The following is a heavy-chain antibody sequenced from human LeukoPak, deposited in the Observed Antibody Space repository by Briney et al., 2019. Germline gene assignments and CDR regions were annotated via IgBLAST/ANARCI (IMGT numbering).Heavy chain of an antibody. CDR1: GYTFTGYY. CDR3: ARATGYSSSWYAVYFDY. D-gene: IGHD6-13*01. J-gene: IGHJ4*02. V-gene: IGHV1-2*02. Sequence: ASVKVSCKASGYTFTGYYMHWVRQAPGQGLEWMGWINPNSGGTNYAQKFQGRVTMTRDTSISTAYMELSRLRSDDTAVYYCARATGYSSSWYAVYFDYWGQGTLVTVSS. CDR2: INPNSGGT.